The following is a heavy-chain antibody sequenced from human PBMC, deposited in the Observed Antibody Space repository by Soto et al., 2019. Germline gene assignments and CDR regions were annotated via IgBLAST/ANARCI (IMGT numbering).Heavy chain of an antibody. V-gene: IGHV1-69*13. CDR2: IVPIFGTA. D-gene: IGHD3-22*01. J-gene: IGHJ6*02. Sequence: SVKVSCKASGGTFSSYAISWVRQAPGQGLEWMGGIVPIFGTANYAQKFQGRVTITADESTSTAYMELSSLRSEDTAVYYCARMSYDSSGYYPQDYYYGMDVWGQGTTVTV. CDR3: ARMSYDSSGYYPQDYYYGMDV. CDR1: GGTFSSYA.